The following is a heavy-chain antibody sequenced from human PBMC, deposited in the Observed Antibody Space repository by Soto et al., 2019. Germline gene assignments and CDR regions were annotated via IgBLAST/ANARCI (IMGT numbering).Heavy chain of an antibody. CDR3: ARVFLEWLSSYWYFDL. CDR2: ISSSSSYT. D-gene: IGHD3-3*01. CDR1: GFIFSDYY. J-gene: IGHJ2*01. V-gene: IGHV3-11*06. Sequence: GGSLRLSCAASGFIFSDYYMSWIRQAPGKGLEWVSYISSSSSYTNYADSVKGRFTISRDNAKNTLYLQMNSLRAEDTAVYYCARVFLEWLSSYWYFDLWGRGTLVTVSS.